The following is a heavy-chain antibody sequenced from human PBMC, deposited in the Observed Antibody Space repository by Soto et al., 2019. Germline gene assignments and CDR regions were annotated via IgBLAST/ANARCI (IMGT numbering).Heavy chain of an antibody. V-gene: IGHV1-3*05. D-gene: IGHD6-13*01. CDR3: ARDVAAADY. Sequence: QVQLVQSGAEEKKPGASVKVSCKTSGYTFTSYAMHWVRQAPGQRLEWMGWINAGNGNTKYSQKFQGRVTITTDTSATTAYMELSSLRPEDTAVYYCARDVAAADYWGQGTLVTVSS. CDR1: GYTFTSYA. J-gene: IGHJ4*02. CDR2: INAGNGNT.